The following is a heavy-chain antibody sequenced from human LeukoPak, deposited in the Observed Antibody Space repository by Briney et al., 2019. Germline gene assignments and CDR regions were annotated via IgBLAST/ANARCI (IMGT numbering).Heavy chain of an antibody. V-gene: IGHV1-69*06. Sequence: SVKVSCKASGGTFSSYAISWVRQAPGQGLEWMGGIIPIFGTANHAQKFQGRVTITADKSTSTAYMELSSLRSEDTAVYYCARESYCSSTSCYPGYYYYGMDVWGKGTTVTVSS. CDR2: IIPIFGTA. CDR1: GGTFSSYA. J-gene: IGHJ6*04. D-gene: IGHD2-2*01. CDR3: ARESYCSSTSCYPGYYYYGMDV.